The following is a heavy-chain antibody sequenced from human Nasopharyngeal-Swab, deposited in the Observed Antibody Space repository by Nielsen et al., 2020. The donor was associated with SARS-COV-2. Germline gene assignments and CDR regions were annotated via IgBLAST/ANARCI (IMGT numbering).Heavy chain of an antibody. Sequence: ASVKVSCKASGYTFTSYGISWVRQAPGQGLAWMGWISAYNGNTNYAQTLQGRVTMTTDTSTSTAYMELRSLRSDDTAVYYCARDSSYGTPYYYYYYMDVWGKGTTVTVSS. CDR2: ISAYNGNT. CDR1: GYTFTSYG. D-gene: IGHD5-18*01. V-gene: IGHV1-18*04. CDR3: ARDSSYGTPYYYYYYMDV. J-gene: IGHJ6*03.